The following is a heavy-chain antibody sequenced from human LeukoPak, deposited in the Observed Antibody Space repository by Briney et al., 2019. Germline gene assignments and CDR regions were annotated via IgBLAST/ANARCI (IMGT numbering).Heavy chain of an antibody. Sequence: ASVKVSCKASGGTFSSYAISWVRQAPGQGLEWMGMIIPILGIANYAQKFQGRVTITADKSTSTAYMELSSLRSEDTAVYYCARHAGWFWSSNWFDPWGQGTLVTVSS. D-gene: IGHD2-15*01. CDR1: GGTFSSYA. CDR3: ARHAGWFWSSNWFDP. V-gene: IGHV1-69*04. CDR2: IIPILGIA. J-gene: IGHJ5*02.